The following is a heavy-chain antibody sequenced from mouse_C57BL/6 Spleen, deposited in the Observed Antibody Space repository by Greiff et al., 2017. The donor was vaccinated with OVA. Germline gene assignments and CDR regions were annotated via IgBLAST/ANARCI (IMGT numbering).Heavy chain of an antibody. CDR3: ARHYYGSSYDYAMDY. CDR1: GYTFTSYW. Sequence: QVQLQQPGAELVRPGSSVKLSCKASGYTFTSYWMHWVKQRPIQGLEWIGNIDPSDSETHYNQKFKDKATLTVDKSSSTAYMQLSSLTSEDSAVYYCARHYYGSSYDYAMDYWGQGTSVTVSS. CDR2: IDPSDSET. J-gene: IGHJ4*01. D-gene: IGHD1-1*01. V-gene: IGHV1-52*01.